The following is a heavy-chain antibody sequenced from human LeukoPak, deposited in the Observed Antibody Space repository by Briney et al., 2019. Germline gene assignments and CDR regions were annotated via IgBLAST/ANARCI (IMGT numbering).Heavy chain of an antibody. Sequence: GGPLRLSCAASGFTFSSYGMHWVRQAPGKGLEWVAVMSYDGSNKYYADSVKGRFTISRDNSKNTLYLQMNSLRAEDTAVYYCAKDRMSGYDLATFSDYWGQGTLVTVSS. CDR3: AKDRMSGYDLATFSDY. CDR1: GFTFSSYG. CDR2: MSYDGSNK. V-gene: IGHV3-30*18. J-gene: IGHJ4*02. D-gene: IGHD5-12*01.